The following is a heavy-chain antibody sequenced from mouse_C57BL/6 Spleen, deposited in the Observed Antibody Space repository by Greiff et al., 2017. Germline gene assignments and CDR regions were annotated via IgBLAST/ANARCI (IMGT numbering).Heavy chain of an antibody. D-gene: IGHD2-4*01. Sequence: EVQRVESGPGLVKPSQSLSLTCSVTGYSITSGYYWNWIRQFPGNKLEWMGFISYDGSNNYNPSLKNRISITRDTSKNTFFLKLNSVTTEDTATYYCARGDDYDPPMGDWGQGTSVTVSS. J-gene: IGHJ4*01. CDR1: GYSITSGYY. V-gene: IGHV3-6*01. CDR3: ARGDDYDPPMGD. CDR2: ISYDGSN.